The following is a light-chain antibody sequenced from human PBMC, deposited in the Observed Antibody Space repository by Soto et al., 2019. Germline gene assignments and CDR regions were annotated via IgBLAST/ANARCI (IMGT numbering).Light chain of an antibody. V-gene: IGKV3-15*01. CDR2: SAS. CDR1: QSISTE. Sequence: EIVMTQSPATLSVSPGERATLSCRASQSISTELACYQQKPGQPPRLLIYSASTRATGVPARFTGSGSGSEFTLTISGLQSEDFAVYYCQQGHNWPLTFGQETRLEI. CDR3: QQGHNWPLT. J-gene: IGKJ2*01.